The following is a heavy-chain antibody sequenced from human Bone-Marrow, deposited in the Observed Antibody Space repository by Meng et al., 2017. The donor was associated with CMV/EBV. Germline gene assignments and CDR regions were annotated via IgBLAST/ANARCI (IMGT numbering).Heavy chain of an antibody. CDR2: ITPFNDDT. D-gene: IGHD4-17*01. V-gene: IGHV1-45*02. Sequence: SVKVSCKASGYTFTYRQLHWVRQAPGQALEWMGWITPFNDDTNYAQKFQDRLTISRDTSMSIAYMELSRQRSEDTAMHYWARSYGPGDAMDVWGQGTTVTVSS. J-gene: IGHJ6*02. CDR1: GYTFTYRQ. CDR3: ARSYGPGDAMDV.